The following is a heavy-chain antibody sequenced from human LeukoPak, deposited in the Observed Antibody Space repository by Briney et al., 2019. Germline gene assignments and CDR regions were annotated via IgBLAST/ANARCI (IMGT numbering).Heavy chain of an antibody. V-gene: IGHV3-53*01. CDR2: IYSGGST. J-gene: IGHJ3*02. Sequence: GGSLRLSCAASGFTVSSNYMSWVRQAPGKGLEWVSVIYSGGSTYYADSVKGRFTISRDNSKNTLYLQMNSLRAEDTAVYYCAIDYYDSSGYPGAFDIWGQGTMVTVSS. CDR1: GFTVSSNY. CDR3: AIDYYDSSGYPGAFDI. D-gene: IGHD3-22*01.